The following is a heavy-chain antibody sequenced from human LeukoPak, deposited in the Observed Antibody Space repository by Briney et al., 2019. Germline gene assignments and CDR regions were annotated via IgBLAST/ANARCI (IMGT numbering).Heavy chain of an antibody. V-gene: IGHV3-53*01. J-gene: IGHJ3*02. CDR1: GFTVSSNY. CDR3: ARDQLAAAGPWRGAFDI. CDR2: IYSGGST. D-gene: IGHD6-13*01. Sequence: GGSLRLSCAASGFTVSSNYMSWVRQAPGKGLEWVSVIYSGGSTYYADSVKGRFTISRDNSKNTLYLQMNSLRAEDTAVYYCARDQLAAAGPWRGAFDIWGQGTMVTVSS.